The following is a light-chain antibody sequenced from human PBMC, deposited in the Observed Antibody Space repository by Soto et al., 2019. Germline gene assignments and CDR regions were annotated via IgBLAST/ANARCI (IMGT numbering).Light chain of an antibody. CDR2: STS. CDR1: QSLSVSY. Sequence: EIVLTQSPGTLSLSPGDRATLSCRASQSLSVSYIAWYQQKPGQAPRLLIYSTSTRAAGIPDRFTGRGSGTHFTLAISRLEPDDFAVYYCQQYNRYPWTFGQGTKVEIK. CDR3: QQYNRYPWT. V-gene: IGKV3-20*01. J-gene: IGKJ1*01.